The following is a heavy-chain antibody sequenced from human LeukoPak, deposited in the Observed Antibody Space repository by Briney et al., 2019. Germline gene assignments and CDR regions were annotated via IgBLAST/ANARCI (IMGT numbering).Heavy chain of an antibody. CDR2: INHSGST. CDR3: ARGTGYSSGWSQAY. J-gene: IGHJ4*02. CDR1: GGSFSGYY. Sequence: SETLSLTCAVYGGSFSGYYWSWIRQPPGKGLEWIGEINHSGSTNYNPSLKSRVTISVDTSKNQFSLKLSSVTAADTVVYYCARGTGYSSGWSQAYWGQGTLVTVSS. V-gene: IGHV4-34*01. D-gene: IGHD6-19*01.